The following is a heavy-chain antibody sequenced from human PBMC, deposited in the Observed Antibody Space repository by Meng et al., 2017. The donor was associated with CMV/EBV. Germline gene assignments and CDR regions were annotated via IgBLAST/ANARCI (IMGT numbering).Heavy chain of an antibody. CDR3: AHRHKVPPAFYYFDY. CDR1: GFSLSTSGVG. V-gene: IGHV2-5*01. J-gene: IGHJ4*02. CDR2: IYWNDDK. D-gene: IGHD1-1*01. Sequence: SGPTLVTPTQTLTLTCTFSGFSLSTSGVGVGWIRQPPGKALEWLALIYWNDDKRYSPSLKSRLTITKDTSKNQVVLTMTNMDPVDTATYYRAHRHKVPPAFYYFDYWGQGTLVTVSS.